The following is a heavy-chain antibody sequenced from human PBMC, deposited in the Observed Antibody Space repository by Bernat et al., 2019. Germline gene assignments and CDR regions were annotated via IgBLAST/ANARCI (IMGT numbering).Heavy chain of an antibody. D-gene: IGHD5-18*01. Sequence: QVQLVESGGGLVQPGRSLRLSCAASGFTFSSYGMHWVRQAPGKGLEWVAVISYDGSNKYYADSVKGRFTISRDNSKNTLYLQMNSLRAEDTAVYYCAKDGGYSYGFLFGGYWGQGTLVTVSS. CDR3: AKDGGYSYGFLFGGY. CDR1: GFTFSSYG. CDR2: ISYDGSNK. V-gene: IGHV3-30*18. J-gene: IGHJ4*02.